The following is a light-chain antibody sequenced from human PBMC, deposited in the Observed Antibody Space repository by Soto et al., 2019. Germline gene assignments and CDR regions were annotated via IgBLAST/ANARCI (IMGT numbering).Light chain of an antibody. J-gene: IGLJ1*01. CDR3: SSYTSSSTRV. CDR2: EVS. CDR1: SSDVGGYNY. V-gene: IGLV2-14*01. Sequence: LTQPASVSGSPGQSITISCTGTSSDVGGYNYVSWYQHHPGKAPKLMIYEVSNRPSGVSNRFSGSKSGNTASLTISGLQAEDEADYYCSSYTSSSTRVFGTGTKVTVL.